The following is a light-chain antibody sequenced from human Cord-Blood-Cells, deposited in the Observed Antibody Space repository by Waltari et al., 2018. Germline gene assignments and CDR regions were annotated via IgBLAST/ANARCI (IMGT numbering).Light chain of an antibody. CDR2: AAS. CDR3: QQSYSTPYT. CDR1: QSISSY. Sequence: DIQMTQTPSSLYESVGDSVTTTCRASQSISSYLNWYQQKPGKAPKLLIYAASSLQSGVPSRFSGSGSGTDFTLTISSLQPEDFATYYCQQSYSTPYTFG. J-gene: IGKJ2*01. V-gene: IGKV1-39*01.